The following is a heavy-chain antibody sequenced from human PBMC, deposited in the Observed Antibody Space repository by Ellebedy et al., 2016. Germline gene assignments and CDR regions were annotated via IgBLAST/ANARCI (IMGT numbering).Heavy chain of an antibody. D-gene: IGHD1-26*01. CDR2: INTGNGNT. Sequence: ASVKVSCKASGYSFPSYALHWVRQAPGQRLEWMGWINTGNGNTKYSQKLQGRVTITRETSASTAYMELNSLRSEDTAVYYCARPTGGEGSGSYFYLYDYWGQGTLVTVSS. J-gene: IGHJ4*02. V-gene: IGHV1-3*04. CDR3: ARPTGGEGSGSYFYLYDY. CDR1: GYSFPSYA.